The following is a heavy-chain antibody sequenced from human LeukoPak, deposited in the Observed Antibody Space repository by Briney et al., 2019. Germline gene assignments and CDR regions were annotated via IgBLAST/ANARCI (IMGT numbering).Heavy chain of an antibody. V-gene: IGHV3-23*01. J-gene: IGHJ4*02. CDR1: GFTFNSYS. D-gene: IGHD3-9*01. Sequence: GGSLRLSCATSGFTFNSYSMSWVRQAPGKGLEWVSSTAGSRGNTYHADSVKGRFTISRDTSKNTLYLQMNSLRVEDTAKYYCAKLGGFDILTGIDHWGQGTLVTVSS. CDR2: TAGSRGNT. CDR3: AKLGGFDILTGIDH.